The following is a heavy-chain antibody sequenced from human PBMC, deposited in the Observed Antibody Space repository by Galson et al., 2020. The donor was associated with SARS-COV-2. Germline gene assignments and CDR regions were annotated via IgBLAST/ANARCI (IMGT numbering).Heavy chain of an antibody. CDR3: ARDGSATNRGVDAFYI. V-gene: IGHV3-33*01. CDR1: GFTFSSYG. D-gene: IGHD6-25*01. CDR2: IWYDGSNK. Sequence: GGSLRLSCAASGFTFSSYGMHWVRQAPGKGLEWVAAIWYDGSNKYYADSVKGRFTISRDNSKNTLYLQMNSLRAEDTAVYYCARDGSATNRGVDAFYIWGQGTMVTFSS. J-gene: IGHJ3*02.